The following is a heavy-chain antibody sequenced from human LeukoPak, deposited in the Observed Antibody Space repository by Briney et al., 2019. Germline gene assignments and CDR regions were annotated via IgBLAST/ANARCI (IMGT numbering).Heavy chain of an antibody. CDR2: INWIGGSA. CDR3: AKDKARWLVRAHSRGY. Sequence: PGGSLRHSCAASGFTFDDYGMSWVRQAPGKGLEWVSGINWIGGSATYADSVRGRFTISRDNAKNSLYLQMNSLRAEDTALYYCAKDKARWLVRAHSRGYWGQGTLVTVSS. V-gene: IGHV3-20*04. CDR1: GFTFDDYG. J-gene: IGHJ4*02. D-gene: IGHD6-19*01.